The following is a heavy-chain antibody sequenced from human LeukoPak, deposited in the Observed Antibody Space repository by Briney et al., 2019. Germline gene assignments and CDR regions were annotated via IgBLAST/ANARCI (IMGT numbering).Heavy chain of an antibody. CDR1: GYTFTGYY. CDR3: ARGSLLYYYDSSGYAYYYCYYMDV. CDR2: INPNSGGT. J-gene: IGHJ6*03. D-gene: IGHD3-22*01. V-gene: IGHV1-2*02. Sequence: ASVKVSCKASGYTFTGYYMHWVRQAPGQGLERMGWINPNSGGTNYAQKFQGRVTMTRDTSISTAYMELSRLRSDDTAVYYCARGSLLYYYDSSGYAYYYCYYMDVWGKGTTVTVSS.